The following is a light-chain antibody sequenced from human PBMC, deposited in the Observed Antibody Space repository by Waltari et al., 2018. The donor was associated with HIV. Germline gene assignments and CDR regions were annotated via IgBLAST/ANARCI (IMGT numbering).Light chain of an antibody. CDR3: QQYNNWPPMYT. V-gene: IGKV3-15*01. J-gene: IGKJ2*01. CDR2: GAS. Sequence: EIVMTQSPATLSVSPGERATLSCRASQSVNSDLAWYQQKPGQAPRLLIYGASTRATDVPARFSGSGSGTEFTLTISSLQSEDFAVYYCQQYNNWPPMYTFGQGTKVEIK. CDR1: QSVNSD.